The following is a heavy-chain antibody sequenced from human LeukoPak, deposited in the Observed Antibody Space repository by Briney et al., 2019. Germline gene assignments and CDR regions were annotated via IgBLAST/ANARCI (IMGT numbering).Heavy chain of an antibody. CDR3: ARFSFGEGAFDI. CDR1: GVSISSSNSY. Sequence: SETLSLTCTVSGVSISSSNSYWGWIRQPPGKGLEWIGSIYYTGNTYYNASLKSRVTISIDTSKNQISLRLTSVTAADTAMYYCARFSFGEGAFDIWGQGTMVTVPS. D-gene: IGHD3-10*01. CDR2: IYYTGNT. J-gene: IGHJ3*02. V-gene: IGHV4-39*01.